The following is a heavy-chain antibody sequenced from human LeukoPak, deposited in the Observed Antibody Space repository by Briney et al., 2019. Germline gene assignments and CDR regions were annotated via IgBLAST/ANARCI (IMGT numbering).Heavy chain of an antibody. CDR1: GFSLRTNY. D-gene: IGHD3-9*01. CDR3: ARLSNYDLFFHY. CDR2: IFTGGTT. V-gene: IGHV3-53*01. Sequence: PGGSLRVSFGGSGFSLRTNYISWVRQAPGKGLEWGSAIFTGGTTYYSDSVRGRFTISRDNSKNTLYLQMNSLRAEDTAVYYCARLSNYDLFFHYWGLGTLVTVSS. J-gene: IGHJ4*02.